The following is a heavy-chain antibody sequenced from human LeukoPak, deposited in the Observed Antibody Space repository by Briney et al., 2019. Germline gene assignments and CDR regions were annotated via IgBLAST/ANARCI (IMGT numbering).Heavy chain of an antibody. Sequence: GASVKVSCKASGYTFTSYGISWVRQAPGQGLEWMRWISAYNGNTNYAQKLQGRVTMTTDTSTSTAYMELRSLRSDDTAVYYCARAIGGNWNYYYYYMDVWGKGTTVTVSS. D-gene: IGHD1-1*01. CDR2: ISAYNGNT. CDR3: ARAIGGNWNYYYYYMDV. CDR1: GYTFTSYG. J-gene: IGHJ6*03. V-gene: IGHV1-18*01.